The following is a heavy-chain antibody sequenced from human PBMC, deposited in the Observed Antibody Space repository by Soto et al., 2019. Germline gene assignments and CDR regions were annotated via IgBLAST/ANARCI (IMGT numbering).Heavy chain of an antibody. CDR1: GFTFSTYA. V-gene: IGHV3-30-3*01. J-gene: IGHJ4*02. CDR3: ARSNYGFNHFDY. D-gene: IGHD3-10*01. Sequence: QVQLVESGGGVVQPGRSLRLSCAASGFTFSTYAVHWVRQAPGKGLEWVAVISYDGTNKYYADSVKGRFTISRDNSNNTLYLQMNSLRAEDTAVYYCARSNYGFNHFDYWGQGTLVTVSS. CDR2: ISYDGTNK.